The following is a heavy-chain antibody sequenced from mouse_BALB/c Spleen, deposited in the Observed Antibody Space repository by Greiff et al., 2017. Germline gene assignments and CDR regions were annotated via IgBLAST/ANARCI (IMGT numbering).Heavy chain of an antibody. CDR2: INPYNDGT. V-gene: IGHV1-14*01. J-gene: IGHJ1*01. CDR3: ARDDGYYLYWYFDV. CDR1: GYTFTSYV. Sequence: EVHLVESGPELVKPGASVKMSCKASGYTFTSYVMHWVKQKPGQGLEWIGYINPYNDGTKYNEKFKGKATLTSDKSSSTAYMELSSLTSEDSAVYYCARDDGYYLYWYFDVWGAGTTVTVSS. D-gene: IGHD2-3*01.